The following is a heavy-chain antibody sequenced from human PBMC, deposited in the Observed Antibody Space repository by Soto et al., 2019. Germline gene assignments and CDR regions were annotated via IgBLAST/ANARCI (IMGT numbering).Heavy chain of an antibody. CDR3: ARDGSGNYFDY. J-gene: IGHJ4*02. Sequence: EVQLLESGGGLVKPGGSLRLSCAASGFTFGSYSTSWVRQAPGKGLEWVSSISSSETYKYYADSMKGRFTISRDNAKNSLFLQMNSLRAEDTAVYYCARDGSGNYFDYWGRGTLVTVSS. V-gene: IGHV3-21*01. CDR1: GFTFGSYS. D-gene: IGHD2-15*01. CDR2: ISSSETYK.